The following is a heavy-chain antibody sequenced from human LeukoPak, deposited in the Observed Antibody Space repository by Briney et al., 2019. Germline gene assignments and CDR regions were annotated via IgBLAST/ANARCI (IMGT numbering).Heavy chain of an antibody. CDR2: ISSSSSYI. Sequence: GGSLRLSCAASGFTFSSYSMNWVRQAPGKGLEWVSSISSSSSYIYYADSVKGRFTISRDNAKNSLYLQMDSLRAEDTAVYYCAREGWGYYYFDYWGQGTLVTVSS. CDR3: AREGWGYYYFDY. J-gene: IGHJ4*02. D-gene: IGHD2-15*01. V-gene: IGHV3-21*01. CDR1: GFTFSSYS.